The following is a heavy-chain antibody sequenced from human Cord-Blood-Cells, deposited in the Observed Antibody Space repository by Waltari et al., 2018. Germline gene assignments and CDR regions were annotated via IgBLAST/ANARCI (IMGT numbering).Heavy chain of an antibody. J-gene: IGHJ3*02. CDR1: SSYA. D-gene: IGHD3-3*01. V-gene: IGHV1-69*01. Sequence: SSYAISWVRQAPGQGLEWMGGIIPIFGTPNYAQKFQGRVTITADESTSTAYMELSSLRSEDTAVYYCARASRTIFGVVIDAFDIWGQGTMVTVSS. CDR3: ARASRTIFGVVIDAFDI. CDR2: IIPIFGTP.